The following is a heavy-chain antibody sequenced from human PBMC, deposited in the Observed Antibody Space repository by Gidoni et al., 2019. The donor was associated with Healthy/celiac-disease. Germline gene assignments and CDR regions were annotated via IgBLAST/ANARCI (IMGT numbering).Heavy chain of an antibody. CDR3: ARAVVPAAILPDFYYYYGMDV. Sequence: QVQLVQSGAEVKKPGSSVKVSCKASGGTFSSYAISWVRQAPGQGLEWMGGIIPIFGTANYAQKFQGRGTITADESTSTAYMELSSLRSEDTAVYYCARAVVPAAILPDFYYYYGMDVWGQGTTVTVSS. D-gene: IGHD2-2*01. V-gene: IGHV1-69*01. J-gene: IGHJ6*02. CDR1: GGTFSSYA. CDR2: IIPIFGTA.